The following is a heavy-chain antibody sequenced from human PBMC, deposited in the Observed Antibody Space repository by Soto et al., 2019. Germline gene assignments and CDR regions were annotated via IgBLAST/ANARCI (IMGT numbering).Heavy chain of an antibody. CDR1: GDYVTSGNSN. CDR3: AMIPVDTYMIYWFDP. V-gene: IGHV4-61*01. Sequence: SETLSHTCTVSGDYVTSGNSNWTWIRQPPGKGLEWVGHIYYSGSPNYSPSLKSRVTISLNTPNNQFSLKVTSVTAADTAVYYRAMIPVDTYMIYWFDPWGRRTLVTVS. J-gene: IGHJ5*01. D-gene: IGHD3-16*01. CDR2: IYYSGSP.